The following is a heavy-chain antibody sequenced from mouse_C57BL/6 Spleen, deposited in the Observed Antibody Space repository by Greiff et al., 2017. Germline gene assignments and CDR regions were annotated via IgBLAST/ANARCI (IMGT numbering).Heavy chain of an antibody. J-gene: IGHJ2*01. D-gene: IGHD4-1*01. V-gene: IGHV1-69*01. CDR1: GYTFTSYW. Sequence: QVQLQQPGAELVMPGASVKLSCKASGYTFTSYWMHWVKQRPGQGLEWIGEIDPSDSYTNYNQKFKGKSTLTVDKSSSTAYMQLSSLTSEDSAVYYCASPLGRGGYLDYWGQGTTLTVSS. CDR2: IDPSDSYT. CDR3: ASPLGRGGYLDY.